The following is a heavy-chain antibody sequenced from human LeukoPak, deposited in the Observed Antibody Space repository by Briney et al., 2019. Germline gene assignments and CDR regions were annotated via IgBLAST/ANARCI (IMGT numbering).Heavy chain of an antibody. J-gene: IGHJ4*02. CDR2: ISWNSGSI. Sequence: GRSLSLSRAASGFTFDNYAMHWVRQAPGKGLEWVSAISWNSGSIGYADSVKGRFTISRDNAKNSLFLQMNSLRVEDTAFYYCVKGGHSSGWYTDFDYWGQGTLVTVSS. CDR1: GFTFDNYA. D-gene: IGHD6-19*01. V-gene: IGHV3-9*01. CDR3: VKGGHSSGWYTDFDY.